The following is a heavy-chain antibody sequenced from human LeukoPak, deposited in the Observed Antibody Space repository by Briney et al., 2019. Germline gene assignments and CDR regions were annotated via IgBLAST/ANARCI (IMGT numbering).Heavy chain of an antibody. J-gene: IGHJ4*02. D-gene: IGHD1-26*01. Sequence: SETLSLTCAVYGGSFSGYYWSWIRQPPGKGLEWIGEINHSGSTNYNPSLKSRVTISVDTSKNQFSLKLSSVTAADTAVYYCARVRDSGSHYFDYWGQGTLVTVSS. CDR2: INHSGST. V-gene: IGHV4-34*01. CDR1: GGSFSGYY. CDR3: ARVRDSGSHYFDY.